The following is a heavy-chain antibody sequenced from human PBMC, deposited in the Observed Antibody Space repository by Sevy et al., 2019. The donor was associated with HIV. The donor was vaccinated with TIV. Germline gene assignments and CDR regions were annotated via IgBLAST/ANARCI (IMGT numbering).Heavy chain of an antibody. D-gene: IGHD2-2*02. CDR2: IGTAGDT. J-gene: IGHJ6*02. CDR3: ARGRYCSSTSCYNVFAGYGMDV. Sequence: GGSLRLSCAASGFTFSSYDMHWVRQATGKGLEWVSAIGTAGDTYYPGSVKGRFTISRENAKNSLYLQMNSLRAGDTAVYYCARGRYCSSTSCYNVFAGYGMDVWGQGTTVTVSS. CDR1: GFTFSSYD. V-gene: IGHV3-13*01.